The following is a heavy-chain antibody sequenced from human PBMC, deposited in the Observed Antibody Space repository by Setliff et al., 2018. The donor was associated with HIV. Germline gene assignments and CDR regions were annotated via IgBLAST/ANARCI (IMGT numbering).Heavy chain of an antibody. V-gene: IGHV4-34*01. CDR2: INHSGST. Sequence: SETLSLTCAVYGGSFSGYYWSWIRQPPGKGLEWIGDINHSGSTNYNPSLKSRVTTSVDTSKNQFSLKLSSLTAADTAVYYCATLQFLDLGGFDPWGQGTLVTVSS. CDR3: ATLQFLDLGGFDP. J-gene: IGHJ5*02. CDR1: GGSFSGYY. D-gene: IGHD3-3*01.